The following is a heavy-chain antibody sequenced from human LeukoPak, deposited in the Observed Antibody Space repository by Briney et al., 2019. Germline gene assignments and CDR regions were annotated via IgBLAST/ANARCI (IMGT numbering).Heavy chain of an antibody. J-gene: IGHJ4*02. V-gene: IGHV4-4*02. Sequence: ASETLSLTCAVSGGSINNTNWWSWVRQPPGKGLEWIGEIYHSGSTNYSPSLKSRVTISVDKSKNQFSLKLSSVTAADTAVYYCARDLIVPVGMTGSGSYSTDHWGQGTLVTVSS. D-gene: IGHD3-10*01. CDR3: ARDLIVPVGMTGSGSYSTDH. CDR1: GGSINNTNW. CDR2: IYHSGST.